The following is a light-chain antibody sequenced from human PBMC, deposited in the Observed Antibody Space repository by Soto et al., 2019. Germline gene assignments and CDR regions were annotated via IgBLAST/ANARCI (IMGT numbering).Light chain of an antibody. CDR1: SSDVGGYNY. J-gene: IGLJ1*01. CDR3: CSYTSSSFYV. CDR2: EVS. V-gene: IGLV2-14*01. Sequence: QSALTQPASVSGSPGQSITISCTGTSSDVGGYNYVSWYQQHPGKAPKLMIYEVSNRPSGVSNRFSGSKSGNTASLTIFWLQDADEADEYWCSYTSSSFYVFGTGTQVTVL.